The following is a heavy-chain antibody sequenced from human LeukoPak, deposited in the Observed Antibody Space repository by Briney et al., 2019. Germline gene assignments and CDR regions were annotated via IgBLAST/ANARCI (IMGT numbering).Heavy chain of an antibody. D-gene: IGHD1/OR15-1a*01. CDR3: ATGTSGRPLDY. CDR1: GGTFSSYA. V-gene: IGHV1-69*13. J-gene: IGHJ4*02. Sequence: ASVKVSCTASGGTFSSYAISWVRQAPGQGLEWMGGIIPIFGTANYAQKFQGRVTITADESTSTAYMELGSLRSEDTAVYYCATGTSGRPLDYWGQGTLVTVSS. CDR2: IIPIFGTA.